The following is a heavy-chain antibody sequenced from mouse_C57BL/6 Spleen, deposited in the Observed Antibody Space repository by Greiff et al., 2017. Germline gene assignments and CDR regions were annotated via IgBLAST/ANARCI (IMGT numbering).Heavy chain of an antibody. CDR1: GYSITSGYY. CDR2: ISYDGSN. D-gene: IGHD3-1*01. V-gene: IGHV3-6*01. J-gene: IGHJ3*01. Sequence: DVKLQESGPGLVKPSQSLSLTCSVTGYSITSGYYWNWIRQFPGNKLEWMGYISYDGSNNYNPSLKNRISITRDTSKNQFFLKLNSVTTEDTATYYCARDRDGFAYWGQGTLVTVSA. CDR3: ARDRDGFAY.